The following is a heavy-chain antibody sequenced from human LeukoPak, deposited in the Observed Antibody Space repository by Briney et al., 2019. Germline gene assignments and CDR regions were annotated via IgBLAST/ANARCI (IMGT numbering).Heavy chain of an antibody. V-gene: IGHV4-34*01. Sequence: SETLSLXCGVYGGSFSGYYWSWIRQPPGKGLEWIGEINPRGSTNYNPSLKSRVTLSADTSKNQFSLTLNSVTAADTAVYYCARRRLGYYFDYWGQGTLVTVSS. CDR3: ARRRLGYYFDY. J-gene: IGHJ4*02. D-gene: IGHD5-24*01. CDR1: GGSFSGYY. CDR2: INPRGST.